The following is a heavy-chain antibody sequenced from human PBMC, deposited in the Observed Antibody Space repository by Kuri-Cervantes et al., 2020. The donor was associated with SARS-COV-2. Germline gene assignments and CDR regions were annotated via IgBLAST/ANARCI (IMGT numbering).Heavy chain of an antibody. D-gene: IGHD6-13*01. CDR2: IYYSGST. V-gene: IGHV4-59*08. Sequence: GSLRLSCTVSGGSISSYYWSWIRQPPGKELEWIGYIYYSGSTNYNPSLKSRVTISVDTSRNQFSLKLSSVTAADTAVYYCARQAPLQQLALDYWGQGTLVTVSS. J-gene: IGHJ4*02. CDR3: ARQAPLQQLALDY. CDR1: GGSISSYY.